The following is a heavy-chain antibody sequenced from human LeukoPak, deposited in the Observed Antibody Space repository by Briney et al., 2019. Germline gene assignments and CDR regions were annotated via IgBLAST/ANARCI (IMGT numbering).Heavy chain of an antibody. D-gene: IGHD6-19*01. J-gene: IGHJ4*02. V-gene: IGHV1-18*01. CDR1: GYTFTSYD. CDR3: ARDGGPDSSGWYDY. CDR2: ISAYNGNT. Sequence: EASVNVSCKASGYTFTSYDISWVRQAPGQGLEWIGWISAYNGNTNYAQKLQGRVTMTTDASTSTAYMELRSLRSDDTAVYYCARDGGPDSSGWYDYWGQGILFTVSS.